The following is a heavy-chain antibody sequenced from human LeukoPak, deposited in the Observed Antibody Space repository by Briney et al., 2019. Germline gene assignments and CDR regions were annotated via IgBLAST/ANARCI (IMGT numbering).Heavy chain of an antibody. V-gene: IGHV3-23*01. D-gene: IGHD1-20*01. CDR3: AKPPSYNWNPPNPNY. Sequence: PGGSLSLSCAVSGFTFSDHFLDWVRQAPGKGLEWVSAISGSGGSTYYADSVKGRFTISRDNSKNTLYLQMNSLRAEDTAVYYCAKPPSYNWNPPNPNYWGQGTLVTVSS. J-gene: IGHJ4*02. CDR1: GFTFSDHF. CDR2: ISGSGGST.